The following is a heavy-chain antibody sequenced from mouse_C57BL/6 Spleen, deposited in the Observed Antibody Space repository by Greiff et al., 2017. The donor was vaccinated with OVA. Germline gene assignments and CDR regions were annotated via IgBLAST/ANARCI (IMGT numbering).Heavy chain of an antibody. CDR2: ILPGSGST. D-gene: IGHD1-1*01. J-gene: IGHJ4*01. V-gene: IGHV1-9*01. CDR1: GYTFTGYW. Sequence: QVQLQQSGAELMKPGASVKLSCKATGYTFTGYWIEWVKQRPGHGLEWIGEILPGSGSTNYNAKFKGKATFTADTSSNTAYMQLSSLTTEDSAIYYCARGGGSSLGYAMDYWGQGTSVTVSS. CDR3: ARGGGSSLGYAMDY.